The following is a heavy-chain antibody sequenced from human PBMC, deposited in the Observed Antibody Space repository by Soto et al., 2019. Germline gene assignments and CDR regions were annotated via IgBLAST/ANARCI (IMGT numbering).Heavy chain of an antibody. J-gene: IGHJ5*02. D-gene: IGHD3-22*01. CDR1: GGSISSGGYY. CDR2: IYYSGST. Sequence: QVQLQESGPGLVKPSQTLSLTCTVSGGSISSGGYYWSWIRQHPGKGLEWIGYIYYSGSTYYNPSLKSRVTISVDTSKNQCSLKLSSVTAADTAVYYCARIISGYYNWFDPWGQGTLVTVSS. V-gene: IGHV4-31*03. CDR3: ARIISGYYNWFDP.